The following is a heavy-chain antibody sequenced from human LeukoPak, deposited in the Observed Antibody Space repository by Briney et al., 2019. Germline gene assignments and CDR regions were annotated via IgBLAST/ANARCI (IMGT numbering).Heavy chain of an antibody. CDR1: GFTFSSYG. J-gene: IGHJ5*02. CDR3: ARAPYSSGWYNWFDP. V-gene: IGHV3-33*01. CDR2: IWYDGGNK. Sequence: PGGSLRISCAASGFTFSSYGMHWVRQAPGKGLEWVAVIWYDGGNKYYADSVKGRFTISRDNSKNTLYLQMNSLRAEDTAVYYCARAPYSSGWYNWFDPWGQGTLVTVSS. D-gene: IGHD6-19*01.